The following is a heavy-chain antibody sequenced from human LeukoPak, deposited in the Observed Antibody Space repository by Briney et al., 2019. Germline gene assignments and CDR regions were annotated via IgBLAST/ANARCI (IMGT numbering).Heavy chain of an antibody. D-gene: IGHD3-22*01. CDR2: ISSSGSTI. V-gene: IGHV3-11*01. Sequence: GGSLRLSCAASGFTFSDYYMSWIRQAPGKGLEWVSYISSSGSTIYYADSVKGRFTISRDNAKNSLYLQMNSLRAEDTAAYYCATSYYDSSGYHPYWGQGTLVTVSS. CDR3: ATSYYDSSGYHPY. J-gene: IGHJ4*02. CDR1: GFTFSDYY.